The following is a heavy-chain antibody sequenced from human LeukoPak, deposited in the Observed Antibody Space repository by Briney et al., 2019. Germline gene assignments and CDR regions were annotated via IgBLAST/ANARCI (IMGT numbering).Heavy chain of an antibody. CDR3: ARATYYYYDSSGHGDAFDI. CDR2: IIPIFGTA. CDR1: GGTFSSYA. V-gene: IGHV1-69*05. Sequence: SVKVSCKASGGTFSSYAISWVRQAPGQGLEWMGGIIPIFGTANYAQEFQGRVTITRDTSASTAYMELSSLRSEDKAVYYCARATYYYYDSSGHGDAFDIWGQGTMVTVSS. D-gene: IGHD3-22*01. J-gene: IGHJ3*02.